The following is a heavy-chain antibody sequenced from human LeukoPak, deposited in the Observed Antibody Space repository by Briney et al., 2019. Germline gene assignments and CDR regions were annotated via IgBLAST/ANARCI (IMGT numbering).Heavy chain of an antibody. D-gene: IGHD3-3*01. Sequence: GGSLRLSCAASGFTFSSYAMSRVRQAPGKGLEWVSAISGSGGSTYYADSVKGRFTISRDNSKTTLYLQMNSLRAEDTAIYYFAKRNYDFWSGYYRRAENHFDYWGQGTLVTVSS. CDR2: ISGSGGST. CDR3: AKRNYDFWSGYYRRAENHFDY. CDR1: GFTFSSYA. J-gene: IGHJ4*02. V-gene: IGHV3-23*01.